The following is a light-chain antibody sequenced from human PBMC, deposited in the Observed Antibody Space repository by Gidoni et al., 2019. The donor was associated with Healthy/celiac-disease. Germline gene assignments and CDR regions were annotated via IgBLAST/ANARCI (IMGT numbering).Light chain of an antibody. CDR2: LGS. CDR3: MQALQTPYT. Sequence: DIVMTQSPLSLPVTPGEPASISCRSSQSLLHSNGYNYLDWYLQKPGQSPQLLIYLGSNRASGVPDRFSGSGSGTDFTLKISRVEAEDVGVYYCMQALQTPYTXGXGTKLEIK. V-gene: IGKV2-28*01. CDR1: QSLLHSNGYNY. J-gene: IGKJ2*01.